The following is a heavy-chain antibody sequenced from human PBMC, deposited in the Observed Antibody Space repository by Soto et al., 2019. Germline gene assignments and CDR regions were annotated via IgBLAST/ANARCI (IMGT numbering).Heavy chain of an antibody. CDR2: FSSGGGGT. Sequence: PGGSLRLSCTASGFTFSNYAMSWVRQAPGKGLEWVSTFSSGGGGTYYADSVKGRFTISRDNSKNTLSLQMNSLRAEDTAVYYCAPRPYCSGGSCYPPNFDYWGQGTLVTVSS. D-gene: IGHD2-15*01. V-gene: IGHV3-23*01. CDR1: GFTFSNYA. CDR3: APRPYCSGGSCYPPNFDY. J-gene: IGHJ4*02.